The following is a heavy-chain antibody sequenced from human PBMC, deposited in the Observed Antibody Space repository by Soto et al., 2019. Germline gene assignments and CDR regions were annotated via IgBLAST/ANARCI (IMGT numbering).Heavy chain of an antibody. CDR3: AKDGAPRYFIRSSCHPAGAY. CDR1: GFTFSNYG. Sequence: QVQLVESGGGVVQPGRSLRLSCAGSGFTFSNYGLHWVRQAPGKGLEWVAVISYDGSHKYYADSVKGRFTISRDNSNKMLYLQMDSLRAEDTAVYYCAKDGAPRYFIRSSCHPAGAYWGQGTLVTVSS. CDR2: ISYDGSHK. V-gene: IGHV3-30*18. J-gene: IGHJ4*02. D-gene: IGHD2-15*01.